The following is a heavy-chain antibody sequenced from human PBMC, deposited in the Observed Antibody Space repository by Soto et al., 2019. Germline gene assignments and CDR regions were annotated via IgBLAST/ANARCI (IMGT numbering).Heavy chain of an antibody. D-gene: IGHD2-8*02. Sequence: PGGSLRLSCGASGFTFDEYGMHWVRQAPGKGLEWVSGSSWNSGTIGYADSVKGRFTISRDNAKNPLYLQMSSLRAEDTALYYCAKSTGGTANGMDVWGQGTTVTVSS. V-gene: IGHV3-9*01. CDR2: SSWNSGTI. CDR1: GFTFDEYG. J-gene: IGHJ6*02. CDR3: AKSTGGTANGMDV.